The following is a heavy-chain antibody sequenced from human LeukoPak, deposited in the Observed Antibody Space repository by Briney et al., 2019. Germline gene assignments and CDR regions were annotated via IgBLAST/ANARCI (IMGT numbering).Heavy chain of an antibody. J-gene: IGHJ6*03. D-gene: IGHD1-26*01. CDR2: IIPIFGTA. Sequence: SVKVSCKASGGTFSSYAISWVRQAPGQGLEWMGGIIPIFGTANYAQKFQGRVTITADESTSTAYMELSSLRSEDTAVYYCARVLSGSYYEGGPGYMDVWGKGTTVTVSS. V-gene: IGHV1-69*13. CDR1: GGTFSSYA. CDR3: ARVLSGSYYEGGPGYMDV.